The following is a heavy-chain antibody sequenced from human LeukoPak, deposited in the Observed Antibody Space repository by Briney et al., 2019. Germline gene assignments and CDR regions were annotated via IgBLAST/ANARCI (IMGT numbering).Heavy chain of an antibody. J-gene: IGHJ6*02. CDR2: IYSGGST. D-gene: IGHD5-12*01. Sequence: GGSLRLSCAASGFTVSSNYMSWVRQAPGKGLEWVSVIYSGGSTYYADSVKGRFTISRDNSKNTPYLQMNSLRAEDTAVYYCATAIVATIYYYYYGMDVWGQGTTVTVSS. CDR1: GFTVSSNY. CDR3: ATAIVATIYYYYYGMDV. V-gene: IGHV3-66*01.